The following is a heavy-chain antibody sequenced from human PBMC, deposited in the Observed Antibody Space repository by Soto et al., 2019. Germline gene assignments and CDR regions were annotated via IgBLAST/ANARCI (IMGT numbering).Heavy chain of an antibody. CDR1: GFTFSSYS. CDR3: AKDMAPVTPTFFDY. CDR2: ISGRGVTT. J-gene: IGHJ4*02. Sequence: EVKLLASGGHLEQPGGSLRLSCAASGFTFSSYSMTWVRQTPGKGLEWVASISGRGVTTFYADSVKGRFTISRDNSKSTLYLQMSSLRAGDTAVYYCAKDMAPVTPTFFDYWGQGTLVTVAS. D-gene: IGHD4-4*01. V-gene: IGHV3-23*01.